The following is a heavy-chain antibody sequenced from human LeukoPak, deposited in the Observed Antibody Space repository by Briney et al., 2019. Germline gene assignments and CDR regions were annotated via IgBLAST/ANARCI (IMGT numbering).Heavy chain of an antibody. V-gene: IGHV3-30*03. D-gene: IGHD6-13*01. CDR2: ISYDGSNK. Sequence: GGSLRLSCAASGFTFSSYGMHWVRQAPGKGLEWVAVISYDGSNKYYADSVKGRFTSSRDNAKNSLYLQMNSLRAEDTAVYYCARAPGYRSFLDYWGQGTLVTVSS. J-gene: IGHJ4*02. CDR1: GFTFSSYG. CDR3: ARAPGYRSFLDY.